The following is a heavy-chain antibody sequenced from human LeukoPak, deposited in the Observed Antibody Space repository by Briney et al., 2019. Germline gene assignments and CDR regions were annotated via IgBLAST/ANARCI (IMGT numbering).Heavy chain of an antibody. D-gene: IGHD1/OR15-1a*01. Sequence: SETLSLTCTVSGGSIGSSNYYWGWIRQPPGKGLEWVGSIYYSGTTYYNPSLKSRVTISVDTSKNQFSLKLTSVTAADTDVYYCARGGTIWNYYWGQGTLVTVS. J-gene: IGHJ4*02. V-gene: IGHV4-39*07. CDR2: IYYSGTT. CDR1: GGSIGSSNYY. CDR3: ARGGTIWNYY.